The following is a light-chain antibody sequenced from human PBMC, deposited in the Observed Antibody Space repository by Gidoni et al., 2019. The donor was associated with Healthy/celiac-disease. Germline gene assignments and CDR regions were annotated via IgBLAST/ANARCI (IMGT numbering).Light chain of an antibody. J-gene: IGKJ4*01. CDR3: QQYGSSPLT. V-gene: IGKV3-20*01. Sequence: EIVLTQSPGTLSLSPGERATLLAWYQQKPGQAPRLLIYGASSRATGIPDRFSGSGSGTDFTLTISRLEPEDFAVYYCQQYGSSPLTFGGGTKVEIK. CDR2: GAS.